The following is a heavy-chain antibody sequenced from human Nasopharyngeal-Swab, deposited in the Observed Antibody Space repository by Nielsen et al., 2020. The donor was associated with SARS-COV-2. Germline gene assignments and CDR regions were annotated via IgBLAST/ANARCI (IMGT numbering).Heavy chain of an antibody. CDR2: IYYSGNT. V-gene: IGHV4-59*01. CDR3: ARDRPNYGMDV. Sequence: SETLSLTCTVSGGSISGYYWSWIRQPPGKGLEYIGYIYYSGNTNYNPSLKSRVTISVDTSKYQFSLKLTSVTAADTAVYYCARDRPNYGMDVWGRGTTVTVS. J-gene: IGHJ6*02. CDR1: GGSISGYY.